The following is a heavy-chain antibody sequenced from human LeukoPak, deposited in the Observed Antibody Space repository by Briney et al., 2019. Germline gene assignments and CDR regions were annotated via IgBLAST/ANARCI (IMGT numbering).Heavy chain of an antibody. CDR1: GFTFSDHA. D-gene: IGHD3-22*01. CDR2: ISAGGDRT. CDR3: AYLDSSGYYYGRLRY. Sequence: GRSLRLSCAASGFTFSDHAMSWVRQTPAKGLESVSSISAGGDRTHYADSVKGRFTVSRDNSKNTLYLHMNSLRAEDTAVYFCAYLDSSGYYYGRLRYWGQGTPVTVSP. V-gene: IGHV3-23*01. J-gene: IGHJ4*02.